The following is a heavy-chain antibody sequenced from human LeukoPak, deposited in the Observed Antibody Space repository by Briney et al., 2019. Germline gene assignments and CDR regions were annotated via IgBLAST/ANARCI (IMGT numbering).Heavy chain of an antibody. J-gene: IGHJ3*02. D-gene: IGHD4-17*01. Sequence: GGSLRLSCAASGFTFSSYWMHWVRQAPGKGLEWVAFIRYDGSNKYYADSVKGRFTISRDNSKNTLYLQMNSLRAEDTAVYYCAKDATVTRRRTNKDAFDIWGQGTMVTVSS. V-gene: IGHV3-30*02. CDR2: IRYDGSNK. CDR3: AKDATVTRRRTNKDAFDI. CDR1: GFTFSSYW.